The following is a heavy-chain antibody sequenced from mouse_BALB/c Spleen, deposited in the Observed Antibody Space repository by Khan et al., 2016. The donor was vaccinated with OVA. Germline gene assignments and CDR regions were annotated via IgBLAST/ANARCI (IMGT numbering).Heavy chain of an antibody. CDR1: GFSLTSYG. J-gene: IGHJ1*01. Sequence: QVQLKESGPGLVAPSQSLSITCTVSGFSLTSYGVSWVCHPPGKGLEWMGILWGDGSTTYHSALISRLSISKDNSKSQVVIKRNSLQTYDTATYFCAKFYYGSVSNWYCEFWGAATTVTVSS. D-gene: IGHD1-1*01. CDR3: AKFYYGSVSNWYCEF. CDR2: LWGDGST. V-gene: IGHV2-3*01.